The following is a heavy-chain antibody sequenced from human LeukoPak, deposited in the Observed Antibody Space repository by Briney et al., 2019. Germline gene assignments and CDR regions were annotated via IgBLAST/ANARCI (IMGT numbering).Heavy chain of an antibody. D-gene: IGHD6-13*01. J-gene: IGHJ4*02. CDR3: ARPKYSSSWQIFDY. Sequence: GGSLRLSCAASGFTFSDCYMSWIRQAPGKGLEWVSYISSSGNTIYYADSVKGRFTISRDNAKNSVFLQMNSLRAEDTAVYYCARPKYSSSWQIFDYWGQGTLVTASS. CDR2: ISSSGNTI. CDR1: GFTFSDCY. V-gene: IGHV3-11*01.